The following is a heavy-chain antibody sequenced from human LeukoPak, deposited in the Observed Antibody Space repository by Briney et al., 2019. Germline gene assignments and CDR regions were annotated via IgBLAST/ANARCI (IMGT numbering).Heavy chain of an antibody. J-gene: IGHJ6*03. CDR3: AAWAGRGNVRQGNYYYYMDV. CDR2: FDLEDGEP. CDR1: GYSLIELA. V-gene: IGHV1-24*01. Sequence: ASVKVSCKVSGYSLIELAVHWVRQAPGDGLEWMGNFDLEDGEPIYAQKFQGRVTMTEDSSTDTIYMQLSSLRSEDTAVYYCAAWAGRGNVRQGNYYYYMDVWGKGTTVTVS. D-gene: IGHD1-26*01.